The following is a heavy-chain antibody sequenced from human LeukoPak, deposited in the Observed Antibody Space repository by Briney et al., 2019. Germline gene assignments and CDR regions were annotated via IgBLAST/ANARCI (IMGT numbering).Heavy chain of an antibody. J-gene: IGHJ4*02. D-gene: IGHD3-3*01. V-gene: IGHV3-23*01. Sequence: GGSLRLSCTTFEFPLRNYWMSWVRQAPGKGLEWVSAISGSGGSTYYADSVKGRFTISRDNSKNTLYLQMNSLRAEDTAVYYCAKDAPESITIFGVVITPYYFDYWGQGTLVTVSS. CDR1: EFPLRNYW. CDR3: AKDAPESITIFGVVITPYYFDY. CDR2: ISGSGGST.